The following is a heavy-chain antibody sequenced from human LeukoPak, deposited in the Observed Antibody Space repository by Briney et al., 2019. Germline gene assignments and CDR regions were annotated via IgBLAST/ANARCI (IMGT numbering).Heavy chain of an antibody. CDR2: ISGSGGST. V-gene: IGHV3-23*01. D-gene: IGHD3-3*01. J-gene: IGHJ4*02. CDR3: AKDRWDTIFGVVIHLGY. Sequence: PGGSLRLSCAASGFTFSSYAMSWVRQAPGKGLEWVSAISGSGGSTYYADSVKGRFTISRDNSKNTLYLQMNSLRAEDTAVYYCAKDRWDTIFGVVIHLGYWGQGTLVTVSS. CDR1: GFTFSSYA.